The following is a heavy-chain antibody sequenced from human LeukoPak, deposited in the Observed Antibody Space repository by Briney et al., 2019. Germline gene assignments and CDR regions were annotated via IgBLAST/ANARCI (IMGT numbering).Heavy chain of an antibody. D-gene: IGHD1-1*01. J-gene: IGHJ1*01. CDR2: INNDGSRT. V-gene: IGHV3-74*01. Sequence: GGSLRLSCAASGFTFSNYWMHWVRQVPGQGLVWVSQINNDGSRTNYTDSVKGRFTISRDNAKSTLYLQMNSLRAEDTAVYYRASGIPAFWGQGTLVTVSS. CDR1: GFTFSNYW. CDR3: ASGIPAF.